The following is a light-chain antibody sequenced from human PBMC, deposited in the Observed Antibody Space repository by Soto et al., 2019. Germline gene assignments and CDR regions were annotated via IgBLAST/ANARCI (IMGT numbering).Light chain of an antibody. CDR3: QQYGSSPAT. CDR1: QSVSSSY. CDR2: GAS. J-gene: IGKJ1*01. V-gene: IGKV3-20*01. Sequence: EIVLTQSPGTLSLSPGERATLSCRVSQSVSSSYLAWYQQKPGQAPRLLIYGASSRATGIPDRMSGSGSGTDFTLTICRLEPEDFAVYYGQQYGSSPATFGQGTKV.